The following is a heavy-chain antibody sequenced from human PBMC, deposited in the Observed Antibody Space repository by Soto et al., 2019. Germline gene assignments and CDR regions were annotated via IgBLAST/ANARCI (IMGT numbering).Heavy chain of an antibody. Sequence: ASVKVSCKASGYTFTGYYMHWVRHAPRQGLEWMGWINPNSGGTNYAQKFQGRVTMTRDTSISTAYMELSRLRSDDTAVYYCARDLWRGSSSSYGDYWGQGTLVTVSS. D-gene: IGHD6-13*01. CDR3: ARDLWRGSSSSYGDY. CDR2: INPNSGGT. J-gene: IGHJ4*02. V-gene: IGHV1-2*02. CDR1: GYTFTGYY.